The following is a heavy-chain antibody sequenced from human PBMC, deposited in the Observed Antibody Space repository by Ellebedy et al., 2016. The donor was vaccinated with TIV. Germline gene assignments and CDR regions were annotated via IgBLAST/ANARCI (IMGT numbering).Heavy chain of an antibody. Sequence: MPSETLSLTCSVAAGSISGYYWSWIRPPTGTGLEWPGYVHYTGDINYDTSRKSRVTMSLDTSKNQFSLKLNSVTVADTAVYYCAGLTRFVEFPFDYWGQGTQATVSS. D-gene: IGHD3-10*01. CDR3: AGLTRFVEFPFDY. CDR2: VHYTGDI. J-gene: IGHJ4*02. CDR1: AGSISGYY. V-gene: IGHV4-59*08.